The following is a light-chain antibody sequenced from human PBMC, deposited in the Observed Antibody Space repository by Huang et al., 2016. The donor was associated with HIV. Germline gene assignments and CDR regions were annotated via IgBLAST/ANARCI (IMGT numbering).Light chain of an antibody. V-gene: IGKV1-33*01. CDR2: AAS. Sequence: DIQMTQSPSSLSASVGDRVTITCQASQDISNYLNWYQQKPGKAPKLLIYAASNLETGVPSSCSGSGSGTDFTFTISSLQPEDIATYYCQQYDNLPITFGQGTRLEIK. J-gene: IGKJ5*01. CDR3: QQYDNLPIT. CDR1: QDISNY.